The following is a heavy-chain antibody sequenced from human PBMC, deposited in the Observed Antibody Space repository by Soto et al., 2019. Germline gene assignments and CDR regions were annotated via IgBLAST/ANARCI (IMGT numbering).Heavy chain of an antibody. CDR1: GFTVSSHA. CDR3: TNSRRGILMGYAFGGADV. D-gene: IGHD2-8*01. CDR2: ISGSDADT. Sequence: PGGSLRLSCAASGFTVSSHAMSWVRQAPGKGLEWVSTISGSDADTYYADSVKGRFTISRDSSSSTLYLQMNNLRGEDTAVYFCTNSRRGILMGYAFGGADVWGKATTVTVSS. J-gene: IGHJ6*04. V-gene: IGHV3-23*01.